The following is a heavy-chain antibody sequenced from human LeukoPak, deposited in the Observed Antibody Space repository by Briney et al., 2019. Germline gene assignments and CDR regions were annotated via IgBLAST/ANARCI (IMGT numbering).Heavy chain of an antibody. D-gene: IGHD3-10*01. Sequence: PGGSLRLSCAASGFTVSGNYMSWVRQAPGKGLEWVSITYIDGYTYYADSVKGRFTISRDNSKNTLYLQMNSLRAEDTAVYYCARAPDLGYYYGSGSYYFDYWGQGTLVTVSS. CDR2: TYIDGYT. CDR3: ARAPDLGYYYGSGSYYFDY. CDR1: GFTVSGNY. J-gene: IGHJ4*02. V-gene: IGHV3-53*01.